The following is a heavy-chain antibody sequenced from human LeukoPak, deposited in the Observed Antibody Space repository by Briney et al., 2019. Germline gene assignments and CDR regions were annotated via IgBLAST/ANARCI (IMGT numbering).Heavy chain of an antibody. Sequence: SVKVSCKASGGTFSSHAISWVRQAPGQGLEWIGRIIPIFGTANYAQKFQGRVTITADKSTSTAYMELSSLRSEDTAVYYCARVSGGYSSSWYRWFDPWGQGTLVTVSS. J-gene: IGHJ5*02. CDR3: ARVSGGYSSSWYRWFDP. CDR2: IIPIFGTA. CDR1: GGTFSSHA. V-gene: IGHV1-69*06. D-gene: IGHD6-13*01.